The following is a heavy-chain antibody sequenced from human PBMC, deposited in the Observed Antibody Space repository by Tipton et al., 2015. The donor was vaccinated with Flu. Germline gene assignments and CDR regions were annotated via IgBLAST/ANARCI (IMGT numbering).Heavy chain of an antibody. V-gene: IGHV3-7*03. CDR3: ARDVRHYYVDC. CDR2: IKQDESEK. Sequence: SLRLSCVASGFTFSSCWMSWVRQAPGKGLEWVANIKQDESEKYYVDSVKGRFTISRDNSKNILYLQMNSLRADDTAVYSCARDVRHYYVDCWGQGTLVTVSS. J-gene: IGHJ4*02. CDR1: GFTFSSCW.